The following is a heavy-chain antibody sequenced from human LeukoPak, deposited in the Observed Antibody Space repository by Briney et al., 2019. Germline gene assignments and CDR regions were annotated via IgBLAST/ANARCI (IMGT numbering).Heavy chain of an antibody. J-gene: IGHJ4*02. V-gene: IGHV3-33*01. CDR3: ARGTPYYYDSSGYYEELDY. CDR2: IWYDGSNK. D-gene: IGHD3-22*01. CDR1: GFTFSSYG. Sequence: GRSLRLSCAASGFTFSSYGMHWARQAPGKGLEWVAVIWYDGSNKYYADSVKGRFTISRDNSKNTLYLQMNSLRAEDTAVYYCARGTPYYYDSSGYYEELDYWGQGTLVTVSS.